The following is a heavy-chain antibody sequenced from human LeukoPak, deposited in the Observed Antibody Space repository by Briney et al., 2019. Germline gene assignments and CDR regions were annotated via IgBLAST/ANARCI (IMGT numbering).Heavy chain of an antibody. CDR2: ISSDGSDT. D-gene: IGHD6-19*01. Sequence: PGGSLRLSCAASGFTFSSYWMSWVRQAPGKGLVWVSRISSDGSDTRYADSVKGRFTISRDNAKNTLFLQMNSLRAEDTAVYYCARDQGGSGPTTYDYWGQGTLVTVSS. CDR3: ARDQGGSGPTTYDY. CDR1: GFTFSSYW. J-gene: IGHJ4*02. V-gene: IGHV3-74*01.